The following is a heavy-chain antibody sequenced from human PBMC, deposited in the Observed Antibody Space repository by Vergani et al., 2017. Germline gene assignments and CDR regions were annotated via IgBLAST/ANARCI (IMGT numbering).Heavy chain of an antibody. CDR1: GYTLSGYY. CDR2: INPKSGDT. Sequence: QVQLVQSGPEVRKPGAAVKVSCKASGYTLSGYYLHWVRQAPGQGLEWMGWINPKSGDTNYAQKFQGRITMTRDTSINTAYMELSRLTSDDTAVYYCAREQWLPIDYFDYWGQGTLVTVSS. D-gene: IGHD6-19*01. CDR3: AREQWLPIDYFDY. V-gene: IGHV1-2*02. J-gene: IGHJ4*02.